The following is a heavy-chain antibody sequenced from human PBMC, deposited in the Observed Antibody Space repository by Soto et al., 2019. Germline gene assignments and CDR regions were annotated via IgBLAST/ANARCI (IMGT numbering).Heavy chain of an antibody. J-gene: IGHJ4*02. V-gene: IGHV4-4*07. Sequence: SETLSLTCTVSGGSISPYFWSWIRQPAGGGLEWIGRIYYTGSTNYNPSLKSRVTMSLDTSKNQFSLKLSSVTAADTAVYYCARWKRGYSYGFCFDYWGQGTLVTVSS. D-gene: IGHD5-18*01. CDR3: ARWKRGYSYGFCFDY. CDR2: IYYTGST. CDR1: GGSISPYF.